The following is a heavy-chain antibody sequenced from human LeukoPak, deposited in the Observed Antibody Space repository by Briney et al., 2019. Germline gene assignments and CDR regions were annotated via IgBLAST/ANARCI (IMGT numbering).Heavy chain of an antibody. D-gene: IGHD3-10*01. J-gene: IGHJ6*04. Sequence: GEPLKISCKGSGYSFTSYWIAWVRQIPGKGLEWMGIIYPGDSDTRYSPSFQGQVTIPADKSIRTAYLQWRSLKASDAAMYYCARLTGSGRGYYGMDFWGKGTTVTVSS. CDR1: GYSFTSYW. CDR2: IYPGDSDT. V-gene: IGHV5-51*01. CDR3: ARLTGSGRGYYGMDF.